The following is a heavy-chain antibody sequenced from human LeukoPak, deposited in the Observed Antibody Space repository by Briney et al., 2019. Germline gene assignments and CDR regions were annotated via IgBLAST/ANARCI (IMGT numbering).Heavy chain of an antibody. CDR3: AKDQAYYDFWSVYV. CDR1: GFTVSSNY. V-gene: IGHV3-23*01. Sequence: GGSLRLSCAASGFTVSSNYMSWVRQAPGKGLEWVSGITGSGGSTNYADSVEGRFTISRDNSKNTLYLQMNSLRAEDTAVYYCAKDQAYYDFWSVYVWGQGTLVTVSS. CDR2: ITGSGGST. D-gene: IGHD3-3*01. J-gene: IGHJ4*02.